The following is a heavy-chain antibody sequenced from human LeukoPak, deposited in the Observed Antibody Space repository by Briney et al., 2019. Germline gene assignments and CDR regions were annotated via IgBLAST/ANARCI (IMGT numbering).Heavy chain of an antibody. CDR1: GFTFTGYW. CDR3: ARDRSIASDY. V-gene: IGHV3-7*05. CDR2: IKQDGSEE. D-gene: IGHD6-6*01. Sequence: GGSLRLSCAASGFTFTGYWMSWVRQAPGKGLEWVANIKQDGSEEYYVDSVKGRFTISRDNAKNSLYLQMNSLRAEDTAVYYCARDRSIASDYWGQGTLVTVSS. J-gene: IGHJ4*02.